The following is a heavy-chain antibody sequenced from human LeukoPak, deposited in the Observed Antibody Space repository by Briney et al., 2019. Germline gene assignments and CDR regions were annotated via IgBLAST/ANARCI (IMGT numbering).Heavy chain of an antibody. Sequence: GGSLRLSCAASGFSFSTYGMHWVRQAPGKGLEWVAVISHDGKVKYYADSAKGRFTVSRDNSKNTLYLQMNSLRAEDTAVYYCAKEDLTHRCGWYWACWGQGTLVTVSS. V-gene: IGHV3-30*18. CDR2: ISHDGKVK. CDR3: AKEDLTHRCGWYWAC. CDR1: GFSFSTYG. J-gene: IGHJ4*02. D-gene: IGHD6-19*01.